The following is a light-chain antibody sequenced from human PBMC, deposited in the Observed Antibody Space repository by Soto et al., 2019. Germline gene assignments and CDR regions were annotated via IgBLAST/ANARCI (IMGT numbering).Light chain of an antibody. V-gene: IGKV3-11*01. Sequence: EIVLTQSPATLSLSPGERATLSCRASQIVSSFLAWYQHKPGQAPRLLIYEASNRATGIPARFSGSGSGTDFTLTISSLEPEDFATYYCQQANSFPLTFGGGTKVEIK. CDR2: EAS. CDR3: QQANSFPLT. CDR1: QIVSSF. J-gene: IGKJ4*01.